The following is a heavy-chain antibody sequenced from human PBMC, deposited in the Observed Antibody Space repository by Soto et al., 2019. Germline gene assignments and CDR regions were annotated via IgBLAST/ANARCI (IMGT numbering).Heavy chain of an antibody. J-gene: IGHJ4*02. CDR3: ARGKGFWSGYYNY. CDR2: INPNSGGT. CDR1: GYTFTGYY. Sequence: ASVKVSGKASGYTFTGYYMHWVRQAPGQGLEWMGWINPNSGGTNYAQKFQGRVTMTRDTSISTAYMELSRLRSDDTAVYYCARGKGFWSGYYNYWGQGTLVTVSS. V-gene: IGHV1-2*02. D-gene: IGHD3-3*01.